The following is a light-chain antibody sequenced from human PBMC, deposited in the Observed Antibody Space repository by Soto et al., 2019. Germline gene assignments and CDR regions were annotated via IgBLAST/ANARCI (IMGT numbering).Light chain of an antibody. CDR2: GNN. Sequence: QSALTQPASVSGSPGQSITISCTGTSSNIGAGYDVHWYQQLPGTAPKLLIYGNNNRPSGVPDRFSGSKSGTSASLAITGLQAEDEADYYCQSYDYSLSGSVFGTGTKLTVL. J-gene: IGLJ1*01. CDR1: SSNIGAGYD. V-gene: IGLV1-40*01. CDR3: QSYDYSLSGSV.